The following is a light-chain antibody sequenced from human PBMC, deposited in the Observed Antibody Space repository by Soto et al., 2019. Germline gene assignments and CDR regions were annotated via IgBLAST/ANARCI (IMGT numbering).Light chain of an antibody. V-gene: IGLV7-46*01. Sequence: QAVVTQEPSLTVSPGGTVTLTCGSSTGDVTNGRWPYWFQQRPGQVPRTLIHDTTNKHPWTPARFSVSLLGGKAALTLSGAQHEDEAVYYCLLFYDGVAVFGGGTQLTVL. CDR1: TGDVTNGRW. CDR2: DTT. CDR3: LLFYDGVAV. J-gene: IGLJ7*01.